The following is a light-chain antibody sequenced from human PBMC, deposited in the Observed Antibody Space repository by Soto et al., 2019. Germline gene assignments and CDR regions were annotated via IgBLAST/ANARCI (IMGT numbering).Light chain of an antibody. V-gene: IGLV2-14*03. CDR2: DVT. Sequence: SALTQPASVSGSPGQSITVSCTGSSSDVGAYNYVSWYQQHPGKAPKLIIYDVTNRPSGISSRFSGAKSGNTASLTISGLQAEDEADYYCSSYLSSRTYVFGTGTKLTVL. CDR1: SSDVGAYNY. CDR3: SSYLSSRTYV. J-gene: IGLJ1*01.